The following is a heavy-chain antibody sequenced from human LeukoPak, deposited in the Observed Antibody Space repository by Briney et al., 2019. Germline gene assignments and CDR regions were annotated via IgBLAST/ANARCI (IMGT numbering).Heavy chain of an antibody. CDR2: MNPNSGNT. D-gene: IGHD6-19*01. J-gene: IGHJ5*02. CDR1: GYTFTSYD. V-gene: IGHV1-8*03. Sequence: ASVTVSCKASGYTFTSYDINWVRQAPGQGLEWMGWMNPNSGNTGYAQKFQGRVTITRNTSISTAYMELSSLRSEDTAVYYCARAVAVAVWFDPWGQGTLVTVSS. CDR3: ARAVAVAVWFDP.